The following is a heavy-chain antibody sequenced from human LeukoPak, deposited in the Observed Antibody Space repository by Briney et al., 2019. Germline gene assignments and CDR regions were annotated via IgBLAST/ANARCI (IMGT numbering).Heavy chain of an antibody. CDR2: IYYSGST. CDR1: GGSTSSYY. Sequence: SETLSLTCTVSGGSTSSYYWSWIRQPPGKGLEWIGYIYYSGSTNYNPSLKSRVTISVDTSKNQFSLKLSSVTAADTAVYYCARGTTVTTGWGQGTLVTVSS. J-gene: IGHJ4*02. CDR3: ARGTTVTTG. V-gene: IGHV4-59*01. D-gene: IGHD4-17*01.